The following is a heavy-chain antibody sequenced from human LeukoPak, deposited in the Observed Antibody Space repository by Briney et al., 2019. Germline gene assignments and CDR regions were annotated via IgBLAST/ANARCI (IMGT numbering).Heavy chain of an antibody. J-gene: IGHJ4*02. CDR3: ARDSPAGYSSSWYTPGY. Sequence: GGSLRLSCAASGFTFSSYSMNWVRQAPGKGLEWVSSISSSSSYIYYADSVKGRFTISRDNAKNSLYLQMNSLGAEDTAVYYCARDSPAGYSSSWYTPGYWGQGTLVTVSS. CDR2: ISSSSSYI. V-gene: IGHV3-21*01. D-gene: IGHD6-13*01. CDR1: GFTFSSYS.